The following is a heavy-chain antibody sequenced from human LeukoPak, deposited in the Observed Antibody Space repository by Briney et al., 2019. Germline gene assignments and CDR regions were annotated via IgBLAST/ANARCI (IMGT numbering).Heavy chain of an antibody. CDR1: GGSFSGYY. Sequence: SETLSLTCAVYGGSFSGYYWSWIRQPPGKGLEWIGEINHSGSTNYNPSLKSRVTMSVDTSKNQFSLKLSSVTAADTAVYYCARVSSGWYWYYYYYMDVWGKGTTVTVSS. J-gene: IGHJ6*03. V-gene: IGHV4-34*01. CDR3: ARVSSGWYWYYYYYMDV. CDR2: INHSGST. D-gene: IGHD6-19*01.